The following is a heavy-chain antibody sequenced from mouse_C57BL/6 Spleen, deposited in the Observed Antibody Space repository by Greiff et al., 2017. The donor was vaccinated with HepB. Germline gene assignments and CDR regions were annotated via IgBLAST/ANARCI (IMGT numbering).Heavy chain of an antibody. CDR3: AREVYSNYAMDY. CDR1: GYAFSSSW. V-gene: IGHV1-82*01. Sequence: LVESGPELVKPGASVKISCKASGYAFSSSWMNWVKQRPGKGLEWIGRIYPGDGDTNYNGKFKGKATLTADKSSSTAYMQLSSLTSEDSAVYFCAREVYSNYAMDYWGQGTSVTVSS. J-gene: IGHJ4*01. CDR2: IYPGDGDT. D-gene: IGHD2-5*01.